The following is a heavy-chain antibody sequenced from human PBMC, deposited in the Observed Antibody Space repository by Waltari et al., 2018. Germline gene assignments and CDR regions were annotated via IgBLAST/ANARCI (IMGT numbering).Heavy chain of an antibody. CDR2: INHSGST. J-gene: IGHJ3*02. CDR3: ARGDSYGFGDAFDI. V-gene: IGHV4-34*01. Sequence: QVQLQQWGAGLLKPSETLSLPCAVYGGSFSGYYWSWIRQPPGKGLEWIGEINHSGSTNSNPSLKSRVTISVDTSKNQVSLKLSSGTAADTAVYYCARGDSYGFGDAFDIWGQGTMVTVSS. D-gene: IGHD5-18*01. CDR1: GGSFSGYY.